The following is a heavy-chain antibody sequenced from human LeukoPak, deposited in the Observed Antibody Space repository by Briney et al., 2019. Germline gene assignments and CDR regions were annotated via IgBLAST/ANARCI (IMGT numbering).Heavy chain of an antibody. J-gene: IGHJ4*02. CDR2: ISGSGGST. CDR1: GFTFSSYA. Sequence: GGSLRLSCAASGFTFSSYAMSWVRQAPGKGLEWVSAISGSGGSTYYADSVKGRFTISRDNSKNTLYLQMNSLRAEDTTVYYCAKDLDEDYYDSSGPFDYRGQGTLVTVSS. CDR3: AKDLDEDYYDSSGPFDY. V-gene: IGHV3-23*01. D-gene: IGHD3-22*01.